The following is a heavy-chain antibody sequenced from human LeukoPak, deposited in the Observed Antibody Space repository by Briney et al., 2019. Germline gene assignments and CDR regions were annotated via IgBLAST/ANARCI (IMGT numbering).Heavy chain of an antibody. J-gene: IGHJ5*02. V-gene: IGHV4-59*08. CDR2: IYYSGST. Sequence: SETLSLTCSVSGGSISSYYWCWIRQPPGQGLERIGYIYYSGSTNYNPSLKSRVTISVDTSKSQFSLKLSSVTAAETAVYYCAKHRWQQWLVPFDPWGQGTLVTVSP. CDR3: AKHRWQQWLVPFDP. D-gene: IGHD6-19*01. CDR1: GGSISSYY.